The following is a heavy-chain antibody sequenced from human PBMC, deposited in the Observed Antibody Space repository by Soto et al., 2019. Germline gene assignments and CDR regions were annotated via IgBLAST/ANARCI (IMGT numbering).Heavy chain of an antibody. D-gene: IGHD3-22*01. CDR2: ITSSGGGT. CDR1: GFTFSSDW. CDR3: AKTPVEIYDSSGYSFDH. V-gene: IGHV3-23*01. Sequence: GSLRLSCAASGFTFSSDWMHWVRQAPGKGLEWVSSITSSGGGTYYADSVRGRFSVSRDILRSTMYLQMNNLAAEDSATYYCAKTPVEIYDSSGYSFDHWGQGTMVTVSS. J-gene: IGHJ4*02.